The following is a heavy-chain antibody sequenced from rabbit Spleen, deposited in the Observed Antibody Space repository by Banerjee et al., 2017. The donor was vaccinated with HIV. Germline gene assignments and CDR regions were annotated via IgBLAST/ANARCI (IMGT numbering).Heavy chain of an antibody. CDR1: GFDFSSNYY. J-gene: IGHJ4*01. V-gene: IGHV1S40*01. Sequence: QSLEESGGDLVKPGASLTLTCTASGFDFSSNYYIYWVRQAPGKGLEWIAGIYTGSSGNTDYATWAKGRFTVSKTSSTTVTLQMTSLTAADTATYFCARSTGYDGYDYSTNLNLWGPGTLVTVS. D-gene: IGHD6-1*01. CDR2: IYTGSSGNT. CDR3: ARSTGYDGYDYSTNLNL.